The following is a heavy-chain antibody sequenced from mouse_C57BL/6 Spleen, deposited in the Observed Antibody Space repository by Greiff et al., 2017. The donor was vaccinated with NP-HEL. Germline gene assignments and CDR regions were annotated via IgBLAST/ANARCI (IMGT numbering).Heavy chain of an antibody. V-gene: IGHV1-26*01. CDR1: GYTFTDYY. Sequence: VQLQQSGPELVKPGASVKISCKASGYTFTDYYMNWVKQSHGKSLEWIGDINPNNGGTSYNQKFKGKATLTVDKSSSTAYMELRSLTSEDSAVYYCAAGYPYAMDYWGQGTSVTVSS. CDR2: INPNNGGT. J-gene: IGHJ4*01. CDR3: AAGYPYAMDY. D-gene: IGHD2-2*01.